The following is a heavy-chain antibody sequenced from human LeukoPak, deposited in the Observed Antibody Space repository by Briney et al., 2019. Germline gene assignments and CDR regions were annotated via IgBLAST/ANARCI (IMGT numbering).Heavy chain of an antibody. Sequence: ASVKVSCKASRYTFTNYDINWVRQATGQGLEWMGWMNPNSGNTVYAQKFQGRVTMTRNTSISTAYMELSRLRSDDTAVYYCARGGGRYYYDSSGYKGPFDYWGQGTLVTVSS. V-gene: IGHV1-8*01. CDR3: ARGGGRYYYDSSGYKGPFDY. D-gene: IGHD3-22*01. CDR2: MNPNSGNT. CDR1: RYTFTNYD. J-gene: IGHJ4*02.